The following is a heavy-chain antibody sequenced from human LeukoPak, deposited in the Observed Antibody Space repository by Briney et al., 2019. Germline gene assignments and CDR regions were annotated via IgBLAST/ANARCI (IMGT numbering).Heavy chain of an antibody. D-gene: IGHD6-19*01. V-gene: IGHV3-23*01. J-gene: IGHJ4*02. CDR2: ISGSGGST. CDR3: ATHFSRSGWYPGFDH. CDR1: GFTFSSYS. Sequence: GGSLRLSCAASGFTFSSYSMSWVRQAPGKGLEWVSAISGSGGSTYYADSVKGRFTISRDNSRNTLYLQMNSLRAEDTAVYYCATHFSRSGWYPGFDHWGQGTLVTVSS.